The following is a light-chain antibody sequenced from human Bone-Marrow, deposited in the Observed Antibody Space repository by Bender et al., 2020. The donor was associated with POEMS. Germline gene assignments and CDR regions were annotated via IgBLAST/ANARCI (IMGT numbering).Light chain of an antibody. CDR3: QVWSGDGDHYV. CDR1: NIGSKS. V-gene: IGLV3-21*02. CDR2: DDS. J-gene: IGLJ1*01. Sequence: SYVLTQPPSVSVAPGQTATITCGGDNIGSKSVHWYQQKPGQAPVVVVYDDSDRPSGIPGRFSGSNSGNPATLTISRVEAGDEADYYCQVWSGDGDHYVFGTGTKVTVL.